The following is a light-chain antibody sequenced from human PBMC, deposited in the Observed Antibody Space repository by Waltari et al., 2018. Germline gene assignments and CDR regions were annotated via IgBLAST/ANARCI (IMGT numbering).Light chain of an antibody. Sequence: DIQMTQSPSPLSASVGDRVPITCRASQSISSYLNWYQQKPGKAPKPLIYAASSLQSGVPSRFSGSGSGTDFTLTISSLQPEDFATYYCQQSYSTPYTFGQGTKLEIK. CDR2: AAS. J-gene: IGKJ2*01. CDR3: QQSYSTPYT. CDR1: QSISSY. V-gene: IGKV1-39*01.